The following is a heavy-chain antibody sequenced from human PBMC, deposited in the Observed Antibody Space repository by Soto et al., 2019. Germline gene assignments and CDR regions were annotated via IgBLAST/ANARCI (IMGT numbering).Heavy chain of an antibody. D-gene: IGHD2-15*01. V-gene: IGHV1-69*05. CDR3: AREKDRAGLGGNYYYIMDV. J-gene: IGHJ6*02. Sequence: QVQVVQSGAEVKKPGSSVKVSCKTSGGTFSTSAISWVRQAPGQGLEWVGGIMPIFGTADYAQKFQGRVTXTXYXXARTAYLELRSLTSEDTAVYYCAREKDRAGLGGNYYYIMDVWGQGTTVTVTS. CDR1: GGTFSTSA. CDR2: IMPIFGTA.